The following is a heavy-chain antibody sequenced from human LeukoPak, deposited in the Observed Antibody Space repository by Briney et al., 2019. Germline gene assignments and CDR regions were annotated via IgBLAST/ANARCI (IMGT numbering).Heavy chain of an antibody. V-gene: IGHV3-30-3*01. J-gene: IGHJ4*02. D-gene: IGHD3-10*01. CDR2: IPYDGSNK. CDR3: ASPYGSGPQDFDY. CDR1: GFSFSSYW. Sequence: PGGSLRLSCAASGFSFSSYWMSWVRQAPGKGLEWVAVIPYDGSNKYYADSVKGRFTISRDNSKNTLYLQMNSLRAEDTAVYYCASPYGSGPQDFDYWGQGTLVTVSS.